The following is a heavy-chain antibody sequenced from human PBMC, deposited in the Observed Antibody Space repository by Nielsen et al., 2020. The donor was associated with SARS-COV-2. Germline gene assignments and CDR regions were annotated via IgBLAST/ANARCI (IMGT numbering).Heavy chain of an antibody. CDR1: GFSLRRDW. J-gene: IGHJ4*02. CDR2: IKPDGLEK. CDR3: ATISGYYYNY. V-gene: IGHV3-7*03. D-gene: IGHD3-3*01. Sequence: GESLKISCSASGFSLRRDWMSWVRQAPGKGLEWVADIKPDGLEKNYVDSVKGRFTISRDNGRNSVYLEVNSLRVEDTAVYYCATISGYYYNYWGQGTLVTVSS.